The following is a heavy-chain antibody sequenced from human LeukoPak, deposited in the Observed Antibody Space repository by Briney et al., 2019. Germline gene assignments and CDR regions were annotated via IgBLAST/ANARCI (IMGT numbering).Heavy chain of an antibody. V-gene: IGHV4-61*02. CDR2: VYTSGST. J-gene: IGHJ4*02. CDR3: VTANQRSTYYFDY. D-gene: IGHD1-20*01. Sequence: SETLSLTCSVSGASISSGDHYWRWIRQPAGKGLEWVGRVYTSGSTTYNPSLKSRVTISVDTSTNQFSLKLSSVTAADTAVYYCVTANQRSTYYFDYWGQGTLVTVSS. CDR1: GASISSGDHY.